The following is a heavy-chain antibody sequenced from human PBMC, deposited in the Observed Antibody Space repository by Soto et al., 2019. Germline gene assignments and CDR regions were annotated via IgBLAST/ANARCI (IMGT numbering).Heavy chain of an antibody. CDR3: ARDLGYYDSSGYYIFDY. J-gene: IGHJ4*02. CDR2: IIPIFGTA. CDR1: GGTFGSYT. Sequence: GASVKVSCKASGGTFGSYTISWVRQAPGQGLEWMGGIIPIFGTANYAQKFQGRVTITADESTSTAYMELSSLRSEDTAVYYCARDLGYYDSSGYYIFDYWAQGTLVTVSS. D-gene: IGHD3-22*01. V-gene: IGHV1-69*13.